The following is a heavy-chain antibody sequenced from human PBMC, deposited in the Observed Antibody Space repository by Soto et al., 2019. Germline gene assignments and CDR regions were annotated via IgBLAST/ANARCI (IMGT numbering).Heavy chain of an antibody. D-gene: IGHD5-12*01. V-gene: IGHV1-18*01. Sequence: ASVKVSCKASGYTFTRSGISWVRQAPGQGLEWMGWISTYNGDTNYAQAFQGRVTMTTDTSTSTVHMEVRSLRSDDTAVYYCAREGVAPYYYYGMDVWGQGTPVTVSS. J-gene: IGHJ6*02. CDR3: AREGVAPYYYYGMDV. CDR1: GYTFTRSG. CDR2: ISTYNGDT.